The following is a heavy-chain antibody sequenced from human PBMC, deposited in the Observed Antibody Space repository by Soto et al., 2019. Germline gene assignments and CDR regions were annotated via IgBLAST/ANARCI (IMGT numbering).Heavy chain of an antibody. CDR1: GYTFTSYA. D-gene: IGHD2-15*01. J-gene: IGHJ4*02. V-gene: IGHV1-3*01. Sequence: ASVKVSCQASGYTFTSYAMHWVRQAPGQRLEWMGWINAGNGNTKSSQKFQGRVTITRDTSASTAYMGLSSLKSEDTAVYYCARGYCSGGSCYSDYWGQGTLVTVSS. CDR3: ARGYCSGGSCYSDY. CDR2: INAGNGNT.